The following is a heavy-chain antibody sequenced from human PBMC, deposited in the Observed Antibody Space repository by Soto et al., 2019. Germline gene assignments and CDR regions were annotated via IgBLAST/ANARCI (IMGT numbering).Heavy chain of an antibody. CDR2: ISYDGSNK. D-gene: IGHD2-21*02. CDR1: GFTFSSYG. Sequence: PGGSLRLSCAASGFTFSSYGMHWVRQAPGKGLEWVAVISYDGSNKYYADSVKGRFTISRDNYKNTLYLQMNSLRAEDTAVYYCEAESGNSPFDYWGQGTLVTVSS. V-gene: IGHV3-30*03. CDR3: EAESGNSPFDY. J-gene: IGHJ4*02.